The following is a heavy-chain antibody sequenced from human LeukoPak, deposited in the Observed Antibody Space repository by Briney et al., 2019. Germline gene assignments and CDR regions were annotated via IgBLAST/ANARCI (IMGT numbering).Heavy chain of an antibody. CDR2: ISGRGGST. Sequence: PRGSLRLSCAASGFNFSSYAMNWVRQTPRKGLEWISVISGRGGSTYYADSVKGRFTISRDKSKNTLYLQMNSLRAEDTAVYYCAKSSIAVPGTTLDYWGQGTLVTVSS. CDR1: GFNFSSYA. CDR3: AKSSIAVPGTTLDY. D-gene: IGHD6-19*01. V-gene: IGHV3-23*01. J-gene: IGHJ4*02.